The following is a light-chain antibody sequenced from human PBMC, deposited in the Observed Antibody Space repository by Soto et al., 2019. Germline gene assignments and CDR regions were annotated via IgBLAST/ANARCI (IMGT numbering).Light chain of an antibody. CDR1: QGISNY. CDR3: QKYNSAPWT. V-gene: IGKV1-27*01. Sequence: DIQRTQYPSSLSSSVGDRVTITCRASQGISNYLAWYQQKPGTVPKLLISAASTLQTGVPSRFSGGGSGTDFTLTISSLQPEDVATYYCQKYNSAPWTFGQGTKVDI. J-gene: IGKJ1*01. CDR2: AAS.